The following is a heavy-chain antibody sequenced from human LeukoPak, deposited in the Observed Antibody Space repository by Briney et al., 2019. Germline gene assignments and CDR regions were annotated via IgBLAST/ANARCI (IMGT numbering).Heavy chain of an antibody. CDR3: ARSATGLDYNYYMDV. CDR1: GFTFSSYA. J-gene: IGHJ6*03. D-gene: IGHD1-14*01. Sequence: GGSLRLSCAASGFTFSSYAMSWVRQAPGKGLEWVSAISGSGGSTYYADSVKGRFTISRDNAKNSLYLQMNSLRAEDTAVYYCARSATGLDYNYYMDVWGKGTTVTVSS. CDR2: ISGSGGST. V-gene: IGHV3-23*01.